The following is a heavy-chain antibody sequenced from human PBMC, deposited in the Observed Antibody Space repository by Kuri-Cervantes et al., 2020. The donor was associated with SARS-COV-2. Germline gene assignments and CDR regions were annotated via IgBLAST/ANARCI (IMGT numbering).Heavy chain of an antibody. V-gene: IGHV3-48*04. CDR2: ISSSGSTI. CDR1: GFTFSSYS. CDR3: ASDHNQDAFDI. D-gene: IGHD1-14*01. J-gene: IGHJ3*02. Sequence: GESLKISCAASGFTFSSYSMNWVRQAPGKGLEWVSYISSSGSTIYYADSVKGRFTISRDNAKNSLYLQMNSLRAEDTAVYYRASDHNQDAFDIWGQGTMVTVSS.